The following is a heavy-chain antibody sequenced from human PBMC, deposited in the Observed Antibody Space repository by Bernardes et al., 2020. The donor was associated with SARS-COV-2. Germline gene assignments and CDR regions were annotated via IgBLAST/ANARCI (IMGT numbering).Heavy chain of an antibody. V-gene: IGHV4-34*01. J-gene: IGHJ6*02. CDR3: ARNYYYGMDV. CDR1: GGSFSGYY. Sequence: SETLSLTCAVYGGSFSGYYWSWIRQPPGKGLEWIGEINHSGSTNYNPSLKSRVTISVDTSKNQFSLKLSSVTAADTAVYYCARNYYYGMDVWGQGTTVTVSS. CDR2: INHSGST.